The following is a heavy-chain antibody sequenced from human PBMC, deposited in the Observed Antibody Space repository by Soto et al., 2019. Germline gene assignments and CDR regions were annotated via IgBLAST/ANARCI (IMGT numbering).Heavy chain of an antibody. V-gene: IGHV3-33*01. D-gene: IGHD5-12*01. Sequence: QVQLVESGGGVVQPGRSLRLSCAASGFTFSSYGMHWVRQAPGKGLEWVAVIWYDGSNKYYADSVKGRFTISRDNSKNTLYLQMHSLRAEDTAVYYCARVRPEGDGYITFDYWGQGTLVTVSS. CDR1: GFTFSSYG. CDR2: IWYDGSNK. CDR3: ARVRPEGDGYITFDY. J-gene: IGHJ4*02.